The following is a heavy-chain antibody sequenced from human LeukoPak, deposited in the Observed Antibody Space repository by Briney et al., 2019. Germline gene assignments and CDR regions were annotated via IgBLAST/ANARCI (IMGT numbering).Heavy chain of an antibody. J-gene: IGHJ4*02. CDR1: GVTFSIYD. V-gene: IGHV3-23*01. CDR2: ISGGGGST. D-gene: IGHD6-25*01. CDR3: ARRAYSSVLIDY. Sequence: GGSLRLSCAASGVTFSIYDMSWVRQAPGKGLQWVSSISGGGGSTYYADSVKGRFTISRDNAKNALYLQMNSLRAEDTAVYYCARRAYSSVLIDYWGQGTLVTVSS.